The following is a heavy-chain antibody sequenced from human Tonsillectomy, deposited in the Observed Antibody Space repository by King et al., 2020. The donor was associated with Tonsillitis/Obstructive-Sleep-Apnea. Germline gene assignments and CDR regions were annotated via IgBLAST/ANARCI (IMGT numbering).Heavy chain of an antibody. V-gene: IGHV4-34*01. CDR2: IKPSGST. D-gene: IGHD3-10*01. CDR3: AREGILWFEDLPVDAAFDI. Sequence: VQLQQWGAGLLNPSETLSLTCGVYGGSFSDYYWSWIRQSPGKGLEWIGEIKPSGSTNYNPSLKSRVTISVDTSNNQFSLRLSSVTAADTAVYYCAREGILWFEDLPVDAAFDIWGQGTMVTVTS. J-gene: IGHJ3*02. CDR1: GGSFSDYY.